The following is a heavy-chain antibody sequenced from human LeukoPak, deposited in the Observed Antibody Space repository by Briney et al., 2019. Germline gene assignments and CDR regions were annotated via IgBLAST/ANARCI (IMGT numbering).Heavy chain of an antibody. Sequence: GGSLRLSCAASGFTFSSYAMSWVRQAPGKGLEWVSAISGSGGSTYYADSVKGRFTISRDNSKNTLYLQMSSLKTEDTAVYYCTTLKAGTSSFLWGQGTLVTVSS. V-gene: IGHV3-23*01. J-gene: IGHJ4*02. CDR3: TTLKAGTSSFL. CDR2: ISGSGGST. CDR1: GFTFSSYA. D-gene: IGHD2-2*01.